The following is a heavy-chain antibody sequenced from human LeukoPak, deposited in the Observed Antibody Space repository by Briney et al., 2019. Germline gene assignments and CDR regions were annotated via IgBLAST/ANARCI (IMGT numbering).Heavy chain of an antibody. CDR1: GDSISSSPYF. Sequence: SETLSLTCTVSGDSISSSPYFCGWLRQPPGKGLEWIGSISYSGNTYFNPSLQSRVAISVDTSKNQFSLKLSSLTAADTAVYSCARPSGRNWNAFDIWGQGTMVTVSS. D-gene: IGHD1-14*01. V-gene: IGHV4-39*01. CDR2: ISYSGNT. J-gene: IGHJ3*02. CDR3: ARPSGRNWNAFDI.